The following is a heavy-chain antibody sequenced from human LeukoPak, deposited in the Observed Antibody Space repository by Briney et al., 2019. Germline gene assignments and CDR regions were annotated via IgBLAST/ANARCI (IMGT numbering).Heavy chain of an antibody. D-gene: IGHD1-20*01. CDR1: GFTFSNAW. CDR2: IKSKTDGGTT. V-gene: IGHV3-15*01. Sequence: GGSLRLSCAASGFTFSNAWMSWVRQAPGKGLEWVGRIKSKTDGGTTDYAAPVKGRFTISRDDSKNTLYLQMNSLKTEDTAVYYCITERYNWNDVFYFDYWGQGTLVTVSS. J-gene: IGHJ4*02. CDR3: ITERYNWNDVFYFDY.